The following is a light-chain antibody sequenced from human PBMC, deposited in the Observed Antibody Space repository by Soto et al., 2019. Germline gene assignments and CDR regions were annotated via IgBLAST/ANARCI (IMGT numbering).Light chain of an antibody. CDR3: QQYYTGFT. CDR2: WAS. Sequence: DIVMPPSPDSLAVSLGERATINCKSSQRVLYSSNNKNYLAWYQQKPGQPPKLLIYWASTRESGVPDRFSGSGSGTDFTLTISSLQAEDVAVYYCQQYYTGFTFGPGTKVDIK. J-gene: IGKJ3*01. CDR1: QRVLYSSNNKNY. V-gene: IGKV4-1*01.